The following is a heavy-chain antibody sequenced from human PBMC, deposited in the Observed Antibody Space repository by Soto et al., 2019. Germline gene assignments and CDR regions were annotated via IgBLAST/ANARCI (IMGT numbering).Heavy chain of an antibody. V-gene: IGHV3-66*01. CDR1: GFTVSSNY. CDR2: IYSGGST. Sequence: AGGSLRLSCAASGFTVSSNYMSLVRPAPGKGLEWVSVIYSGGSTYYADSVKGRFTISRDNSKNTLYLQMNSLRAEDTAVYYCARDRAGPYPDAFDIWGQGTMVTVSS. J-gene: IGHJ3*02. D-gene: IGHD6-19*01. CDR3: ARDRAGPYPDAFDI.